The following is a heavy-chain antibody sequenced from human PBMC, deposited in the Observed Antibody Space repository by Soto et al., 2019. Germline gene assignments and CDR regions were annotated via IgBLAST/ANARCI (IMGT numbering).Heavy chain of an antibody. V-gene: IGHV3-7*03. CDR2: IKQDGGEK. CDR3: VRDQLILPADDFYYGVDV. CDR1: GFSFNMYW. J-gene: IGHJ6*02. Sequence: EVQLVESGGGSVQPGESLRLSCVASGFSFNMYWMSWIRQAPGKGLEWVARIKQDGGEKYYVDSLKGRFTVSRDNAKNSLHLQVHSVSADDAGIYYCVRDQLILPADDFYYGVDVWGQGTTVTVSS.